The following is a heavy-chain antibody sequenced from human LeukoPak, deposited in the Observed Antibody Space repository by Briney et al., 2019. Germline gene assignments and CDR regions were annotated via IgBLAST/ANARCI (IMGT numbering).Heavy chain of an antibody. Sequence: GASVKVSCKASGYTFTGYYMHWVRQAPGQGLEWMGWINPNSGGTNYAQKFQGRVTVTRDTSISTAYMELSRLTSDDTAVYYCARYRGGSLNYHYMDVWGKGTTVTVSS. CDR3: ARYRGGSLNYHYMDV. J-gene: IGHJ6*03. CDR2: INPNSGGT. V-gene: IGHV1-2*02. D-gene: IGHD1-26*01. CDR1: GYTFTGYY.